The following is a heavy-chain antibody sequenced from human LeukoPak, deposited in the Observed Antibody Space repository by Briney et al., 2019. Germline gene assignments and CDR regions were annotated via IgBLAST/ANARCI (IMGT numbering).Heavy chain of an antibody. CDR1: GFTLGTYA. CDR2: IDNSGGYT. D-gene: IGHD6-25*01. V-gene: IGHV3-23*01. Sequence: GGSLRLSCAASGFTLGTYAMSWVRQAPGKGLEWVSTIDNSGGYTYYADSVKGRFTISRDDSKNTLYLQMNSLRAEDTAVHYCARVLRPDSAAFDPWGQGTLVTVSS. CDR3: ARVLRPDSAAFDP. J-gene: IGHJ5*02.